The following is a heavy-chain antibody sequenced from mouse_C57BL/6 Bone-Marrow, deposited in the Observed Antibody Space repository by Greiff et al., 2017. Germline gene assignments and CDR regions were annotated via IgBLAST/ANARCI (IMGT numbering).Heavy chain of an antibody. V-gene: IGHV1-19*01. CDR2: INPYNGGT. J-gene: IGHJ3*01. CDR1: GYTFTDYY. Sequence: EVQLQQSGPVLVKPGASVKMSCKASGYTFTDYYMNWVKQSHGKSLEWIGVINPYNGGTSYNQKFKGKATLTVDKSSSTAYMELNSLTSEDSAVYYCARGRWLPPWFAYWGQGTLVTVSA. CDR3: ARGRWLPPWFAY. D-gene: IGHD2-3*01.